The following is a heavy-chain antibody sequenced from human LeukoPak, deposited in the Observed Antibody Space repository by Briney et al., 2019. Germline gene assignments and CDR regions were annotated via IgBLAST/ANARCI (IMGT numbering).Heavy chain of an antibody. V-gene: IGHV1-69*05. CDR2: IIPIFGTA. CDR1: GGTFSSYA. J-gene: IGHJ5*02. Sequence: GASVKVSCKASGGTFSSYAISWVRQAPGQGLEWMGGIIPIFGTANYAQKFQGRVTITTDESTSTAYMELSSLRSEDTAVYYCASKTLAAAGRRDWFDPWGQGTLIIVSS. CDR3: ASKTLAAAGRRDWFDP. D-gene: IGHD6-13*01.